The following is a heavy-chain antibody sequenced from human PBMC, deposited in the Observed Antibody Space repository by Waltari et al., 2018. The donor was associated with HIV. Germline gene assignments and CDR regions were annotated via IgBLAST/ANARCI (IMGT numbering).Heavy chain of an antibody. Sequence: QVQLVQSGAEVKKPGASVKVSCKASGYTFTSYDINWVRKATRQGLEWMGWINPNRGKTGYERKFQGRVTMTRNTSISTAYMELSSLRSEDTAVYYCARMFYNDSGTQINWFDPWGQGTLVTVSS. D-gene: IGHD3-10*01. CDR1: GYTFTSYD. CDR2: INPNRGKT. CDR3: ARMFYNDSGTQINWFDP. V-gene: IGHV1-8*01. J-gene: IGHJ5*02.